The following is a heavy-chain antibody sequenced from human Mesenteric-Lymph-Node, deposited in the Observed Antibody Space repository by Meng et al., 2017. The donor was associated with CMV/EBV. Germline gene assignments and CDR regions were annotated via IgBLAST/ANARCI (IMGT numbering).Heavy chain of an antibody. CDR2: ISWNGGGI. CDR1: GCTFEDYA. CDR3: AKEGIGGLDV. Sequence: SLKISCAASGCTFEDYAMEWVRQAPGKGLKWVSDISWNGGGIGFGDSVKGRFTVSRDNGKNSLYLQMNNLRDEDTALYYCAKEGIGGLDVWGQGTTVTVSS. D-gene: IGHD6-13*01. J-gene: IGHJ6*02. V-gene: IGHV3-9*01.